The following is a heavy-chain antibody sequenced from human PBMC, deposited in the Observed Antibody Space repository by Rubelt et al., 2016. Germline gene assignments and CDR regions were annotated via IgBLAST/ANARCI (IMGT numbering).Heavy chain of an antibody. Sequence: GGGLVKPGGSLRLSCADSGFTFSDYYMSWIRQAPGKGLEWVANIKQDGNEKYYVDSVKGRFTISRDNAKNSLYLQMNSLRAEDTAVYYCAREIDYFDYWGQGTLVTVSS. CDR1: GFTFSDYY. V-gene: IGHV3-7*03. J-gene: IGHJ4*02. CDR2: IKQDGNEK. CDR3: AREIDYFDY.